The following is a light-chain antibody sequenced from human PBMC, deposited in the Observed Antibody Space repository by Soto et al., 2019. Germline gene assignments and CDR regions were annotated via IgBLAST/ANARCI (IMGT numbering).Light chain of an antibody. J-gene: IGLJ1*01. CDR2: DVS. V-gene: IGLV2-14*01. CDR1: SSDDGGYNY. Sequence: QSALTQPASVSGSPGQSITISCTGTSSDDGGYNYVSWYQQHPGKAPKLMIYDVSNRPSGVSNRFSGSKSGNTASLTISGLQAEDEADYYCSSYTSSSTDYVFGTGTKLTVL. CDR3: SSYTSSSTDYV.